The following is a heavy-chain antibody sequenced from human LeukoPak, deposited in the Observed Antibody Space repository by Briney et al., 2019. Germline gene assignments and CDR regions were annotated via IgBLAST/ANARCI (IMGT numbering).Heavy chain of an antibody. CDR2: IYHDGST. J-gene: IGHJ5*02. CDR3: ASRSGSYYGYWFDP. CDR1: GGSISSNNW. V-gene: IGHV4-4*02. D-gene: IGHD1-26*01. Sequence: PSETLSLTCAVSGGSISSNNWWIWVRQSPAKGLEWIGEIYHDGSTNYNPSLKSRVTISMDKSKNQLSLKLNFVTAADTAVYYCASRSGSYYGYWFDPWGQGTLVTVSS.